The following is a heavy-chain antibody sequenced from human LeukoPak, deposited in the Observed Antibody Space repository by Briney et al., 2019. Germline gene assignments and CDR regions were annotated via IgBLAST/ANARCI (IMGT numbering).Heavy chain of an antibody. Sequence: GASVKVSCKASGYTFTGYYMHWVRQAPGQGLEWMGWINPNSGSTNYAQKFQGRVTMTRDTSISTAYMELSRLRSDDTAVYYCARTIQLWYFDYWGQGTLVTVSS. V-gene: IGHV1-2*02. CDR2: INPNSGST. D-gene: IGHD5-18*01. CDR3: ARTIQLWYFDY. CDR1: GYTFTGYY. J-gene: IGHJ4*02.